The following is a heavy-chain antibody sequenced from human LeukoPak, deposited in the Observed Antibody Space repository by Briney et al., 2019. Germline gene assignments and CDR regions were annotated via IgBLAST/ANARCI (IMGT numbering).Heavy chain of an antibody. V-gene: IGHV3-23*01. CDR2: VGESGDTT. CDR3: AKDHTWEPTPQYFNY. Sequence: GGSLRLSCAASGLTFKNYVMSWVRQAPGRGLEWVSAVGESGDTTYYADSVKGRFTISRDNLKNTLYLQMNDLRAEDTAVYYCAKDHTWEPTPQYFNYWGQGTLVTVSS. D-gene: IGHD1-14*01. CDR1: GLTFKNYV. J-gene: IGHJ4*02.